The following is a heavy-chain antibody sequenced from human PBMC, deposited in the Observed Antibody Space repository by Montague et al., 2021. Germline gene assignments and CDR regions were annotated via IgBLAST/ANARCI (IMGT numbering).Heavy chain of an antibody. CDR1: GYSISSGYY. D-gene: IGHD2-2*01. CDR2: IFHSGST. CDR3: ASDSAAAPFDY. J-gene: IGHJ4*02. Sequence: SETLSLTCTVSGYSISSGYYRGWIRQPPGKGLEWIGSIFHSGSTYYTPSLKSRVTISVDTSKNQFSLKLTSVTAAATALYYGASDSAAAPFDYWGQGTLVTVSS. V-gene: IGHV4-38-2*02.